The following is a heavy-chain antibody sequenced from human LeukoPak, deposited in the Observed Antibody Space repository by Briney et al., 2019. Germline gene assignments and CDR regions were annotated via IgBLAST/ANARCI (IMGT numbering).Heavy chain of an antibody. Sequence: SETLSLTCTVSGGSISSYYWSWIRQPPGKGLEWIGYIYYSGSTNYNPSLKSRVTISVDTSKNQFSLKLSSVTAADTAVYYCARNAEGYDSSGYYSKDPNWFDPWGQGTLVTVSS. V-gene: IGHV4-59*08. CDR3: ARNAEGYDSSGYYSKDPNWFDP. CDR2: IYYSGST. CDR1: GGSISSYY. D-gene: IGHD3-22*01. J-gene: IGHJ5*02.